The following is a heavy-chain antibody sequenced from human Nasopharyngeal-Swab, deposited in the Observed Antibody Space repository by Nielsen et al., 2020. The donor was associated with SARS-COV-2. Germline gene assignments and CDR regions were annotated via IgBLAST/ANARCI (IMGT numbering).Heavy chain of an antibody. D-gene: IGHD3-10*01. V-gene: IGHV1-69*13. CDR2: IIPMYGTA. Sequence: SVKVSCKASGYTFSDYCVHWVRQAPAQGPEWMGGIIPMYGTAKHADKFQDRVKITADESTSTAYMEVSSLRSEDTAVYYCARAHFGSGTAYPYYYYYHMDVWGQGTTVTVSS. CDR1: GYTFSDYC. CDR3: ARAHFGSGTAYPYYYYYHMDV. J-gene: IGHJ6*02.